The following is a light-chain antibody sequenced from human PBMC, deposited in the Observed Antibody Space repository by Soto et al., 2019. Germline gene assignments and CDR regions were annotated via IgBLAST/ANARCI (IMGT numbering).Light chain of an antibody. CDR2: AAS. J-gene: IGKJ1*01. CDR1: QGISSY. Sequence: IQLTQSPSSLSASVGDRVTITCRASQGISSYLAWYQQKPGKAPKLLIYAASTLQSGVPSRFSGSGSGTDFTLIISSLQPEDFANYYCQQYNNGPRTLGQGTKVDIK. CDR3: QQYNNGPRT. V-gene: IGKV1-9*01.